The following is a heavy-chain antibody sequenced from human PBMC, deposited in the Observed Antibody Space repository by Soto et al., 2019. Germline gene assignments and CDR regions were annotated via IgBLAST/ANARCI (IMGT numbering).Heavy chain of an antibody. D-gene: IGHD2-21*02. J-gene: IGHJ3*02. V-gene: IGHV1-69*01. CDR1: GGTFSSYA. CDR2: IIPIFGTA. CDR3: ARENIVVVTANEGGAFDI. Sequence: QVQLVQSGAEVKTPGSSVKVSCKASGGTFSSYAISWVRQAPGQGLEWMGGIIPIFGTANYAQKFQGRVTITADEYKSTAYKELSSLRSEDKAVYCCARENIVVVTANEGGAFDIWGQGPMATVSS.